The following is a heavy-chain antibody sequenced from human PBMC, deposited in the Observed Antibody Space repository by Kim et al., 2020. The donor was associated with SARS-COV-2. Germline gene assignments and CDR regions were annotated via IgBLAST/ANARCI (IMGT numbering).Heavy chain of an antibody. CDR2: ISWNSGSI. D-gene: IGHD6-13*01. CDR3: AKVKVPKVIAAAGSDY. J-gene: IGHJ4*02. V-gene: IGHV3-9*01. CDR1: GFTFDDYA. Sequence: GGSLRLSCAASGFTFDDYAMHWVRQAPGKGLEWVSGISWNSGSIGYADSVKGRFTISRDNAKNSLYLQMNSLRAEDTALYYCAKVKVPKVIAAAGSDYWGQGTLVTVSS.